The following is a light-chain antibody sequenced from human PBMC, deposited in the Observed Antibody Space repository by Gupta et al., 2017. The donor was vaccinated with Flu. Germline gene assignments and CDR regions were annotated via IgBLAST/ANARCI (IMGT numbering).Light chain of an antibody. CDR2: AVS. Sequence: QSALTQPASVSGSPGQSITISFTGTSSDVGGYNYVSWYQQPPDKAPKLMIYAVSNRHSGVANRFSGSKYGTTATLTITVLQAEEEADYYCNSHTSNSNTWVFGSGTKLTVL. CDR3: NSHTSNSNTWV. J-gene: IGLJ3*02. CDR1: SSDVGGYNY. V-gene: IGLV2-14*01.